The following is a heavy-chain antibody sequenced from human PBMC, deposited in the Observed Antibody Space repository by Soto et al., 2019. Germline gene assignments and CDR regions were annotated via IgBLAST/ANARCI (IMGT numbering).Heavy chain of an antibody. CDR2: INPSGGST. V-gene: IGHV1-46*01. CDR3: ARTEVKFTMVRGAMGY. J-gene: IGHJ4*02. CDR1: GFTFTSYY. Sequence: QVQLVQSGAEVKKPGASVKVSCKASGFTFTSYYMHWVRQAPGQGLEWMGIINPSGGSTSYAQKFQGRVTMTRDTSTSTVYMELSSLRSEDTAVYYCARTEVKFTMVRGAMGYWGQGTLVTVSS. D-gene: IGHD3-10*01.